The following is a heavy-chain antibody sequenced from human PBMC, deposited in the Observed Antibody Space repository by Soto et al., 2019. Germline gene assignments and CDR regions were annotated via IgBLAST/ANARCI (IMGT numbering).Heavy chain of an antibody. CDR3: ARANYYGSPGDFDD. V-gene: IGHV3-48*01. Sequence: EVQLVESGGGLVQPGGSLRLSCAASGFTFSSYSMNWVRQAPGKGLEWVSYISSSSSTIYYADSVKGRFTISRDNAKNSLYPEINSLRAEDTGVYYCARANYYGSPGDFDDWGQGTLVTVSS. D-gene: IGHD3-10*01. CDR1: GFTFSSYS. J-gene: IGHJ4*02. CDR2: ISSSSSTI.